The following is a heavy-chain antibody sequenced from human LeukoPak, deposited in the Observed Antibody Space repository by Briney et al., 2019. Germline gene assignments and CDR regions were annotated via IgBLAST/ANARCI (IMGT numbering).Heavy chain of an antibody. CDR2: INHSGST. V-gene: IGHV4-34*01. J-gene: IGHJ4*02. D-gene: IGHD2-2*01. CDR1: GGSFSGYY. Sequence: SETLSLTCAVYGGSFSGYYWSWIRQPPGKGLEWIGEINHSGSTNYNPSLKGRVTISVDTSKNQFSLKLSSVTAGDTAVYYCARGGGLGYCSSTSCHPFGYWGQGTLVTVSS. CDR3: ARGGGLGYCSSTSCHPFGY.